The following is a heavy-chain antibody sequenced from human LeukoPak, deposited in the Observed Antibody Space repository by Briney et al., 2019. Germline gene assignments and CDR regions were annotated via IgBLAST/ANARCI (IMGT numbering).Heavy chain of an antibody. CDR1: GFTFSSYS. V-gene: IGHV3-48*04. J-gene: IGHJ4*02. CDR3: AAPLVVAVDY. CDR2: ISNRGTTI. D-gene: IGHD3-22*01. Sequence: GGSLRLSCAASGFTFSSYSMNWVRQAPGKGLEWVSYISNRGTTIYYADSVKGRFTISRDNAKNSLYLQMNSLRAEDTAVYYCAAPLVVAVDYWGQGTLVTVSS.